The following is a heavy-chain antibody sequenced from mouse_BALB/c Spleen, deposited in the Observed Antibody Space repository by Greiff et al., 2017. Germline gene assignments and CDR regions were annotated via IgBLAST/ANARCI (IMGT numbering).Heavy chain of an antibody. V-gene: IGHV14-3*02. CDR1: GFTFNDTY. J-gene: IGHJ2*01. CDR3: ARSYYRYADY. Sequence: EVQLQQSGAELVKPGPSVKLSCTASGFTFNDTYMPWVKQRPEQGLEWIGRIDPANGTTKYDPKFQGKATIAADTSSNTAYLQLSSLTSEDTAVYYCARSYYRYADYWGQGTTLTVSS. CDR2: IDPANGTT. D-gene: IGHD2-14*01.